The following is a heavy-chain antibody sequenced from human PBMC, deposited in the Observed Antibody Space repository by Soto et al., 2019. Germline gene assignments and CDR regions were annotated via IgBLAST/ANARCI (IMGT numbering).Heavy chain of an antibody. J-gene: IGHJ6*02. D-gene: IGHD6-19*01. CDR2: IIPIFGTA. CDR3: ARVWARQRWLGKHYYYYYGMDV. CDR1: GGTFSSYA. V-gene: IGHV1-69*01. Sequence: QVQLVQSGAEVKKPGSSVKVSCKASGGTFSSYAISWVRQAPGQGLEWMGGIIPIFGTANYAQKFQGRVTITADESTSTAYMELSSLRSEDTAVYYCARVWARQRWLGKHYYYYYGMDVWGQGTTVTVSS.